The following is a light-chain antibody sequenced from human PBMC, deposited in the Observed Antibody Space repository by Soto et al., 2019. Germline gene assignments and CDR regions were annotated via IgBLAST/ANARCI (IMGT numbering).Light chain of an antibody. CDR3: QQYGTSAGT. Sequence: EIVLTQSPGTLSLSPGERATLSCRASRSVSSSHLAWYQQNPGQAPRLLIYGATSRATGIPDRFSGSGSGTDFTLTISRLEPEDFAVYYCQQYGTSAGTFGQGTKVEIK. CDR1: RSVSSSH. CDR2: GAT. V-gene: IGKV3-20*01. J-gene: IGKJ1*01.